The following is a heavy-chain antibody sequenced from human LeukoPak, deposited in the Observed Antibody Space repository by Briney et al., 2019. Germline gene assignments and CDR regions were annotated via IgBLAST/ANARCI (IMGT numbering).Heavy chain of an antibody. CDR1: GGSISSGSYY. CDR3: ARPLYYYGSGGLGN. CDR2: IYTSGST. D-gene: IGHD3-10*01. V-gene: IGHV4-61*02. Sequence: SQTLSLTCTVSGGSISSGSYYWSCIRQPAGKGLEWIGRIYTSGSTNYNPSLKSRVTISVDTSKNQFSLKLSSVTAADTAVYYCARPLYYYGSGGLGNWGQGTLVTVS. J-gene: IGHJ4*02.